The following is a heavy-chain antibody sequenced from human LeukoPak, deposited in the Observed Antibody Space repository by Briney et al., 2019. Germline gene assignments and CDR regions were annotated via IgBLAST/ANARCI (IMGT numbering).Heavy chain of an antibody. D-gene: IGHD3-9*01. J-gene: IGHJ4*02. Sequence: SETLSLTCTVSGGSISSSSYYWPGFPHPPGRGRGWIGSIYYSGTTFYHPSLKSRVPISVDTSKSQFSLNLNSVTAADTAVYYCASKTGSDAFDIWGQGTLVTVSS. CDR2: IYYSGTT. CDR1: GGSISSSSYY. V-gene: IGHV4-39*01. CDR3: ASKTGSDAFDI.